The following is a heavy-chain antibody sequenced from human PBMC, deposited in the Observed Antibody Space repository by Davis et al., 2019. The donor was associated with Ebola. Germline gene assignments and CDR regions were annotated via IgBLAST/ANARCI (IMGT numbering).Heavy chain of an antibody. V-gene: IGHV3-23*01. Sequence: GESLKISCAASGFTFSSYAMSWVRQAPGKGLEWVSGISGSGGSTYYADSVKGRFTISRDNSKNTLYLQMNSLRVEDTAVYYCARGGGSSWFAYWGQGTLVTVSS. D-gene: IGHD6-13*01. CDR1: GFTFSSYA. J-gene: IGHJ5*01. CDR2: ISGSGGST. CDR3: ARGGGSSWFAY.